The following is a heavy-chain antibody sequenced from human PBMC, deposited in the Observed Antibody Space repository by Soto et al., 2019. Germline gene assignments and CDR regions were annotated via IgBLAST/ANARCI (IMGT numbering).Heavy chain of an antibody. CDR3: ARDRGPSSGYYPYWFDP. Sequence: QVQLVQSGAEVKKPGSSVKVSCKASGGTFSSYAITWVRQAPGQGLEWMGGIIPIFGTANYAQKFQARVTITADESXSXXYLELSSLRSEDTAGYYCARDRGPSSGYYPYWFDPWGQGTLVTVSS. CDR2: IIPIFGTA. J-gene: IGHJ5*02. D-gene: IGHD3-22*01. CDR1: GGTFSSYA. V-gene: IGHV1-69*12.